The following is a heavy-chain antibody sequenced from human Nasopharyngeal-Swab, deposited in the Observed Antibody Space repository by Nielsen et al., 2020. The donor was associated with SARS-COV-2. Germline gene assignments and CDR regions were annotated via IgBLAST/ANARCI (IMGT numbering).Heavy chain of an antibody. CDR2: MNPNSGNT. J-gene: IGHJ4*02. D-gene: IGHD3-10*01. CDR1: GYTFTIYD. CDR3: ARDPYYYGSGSQRDFDY. V-gene: IGHV1-8*01. Sequence: ASVKVSCKASGYTFTIYDINWVRQATGQGLDLMGWMNPNSGNTGYAQKFQGRVTMTRNTSISTAYMELSSLRSEDTAVYYCARDPYYYGSGSQRDFDYWGQGTLVTVSS.